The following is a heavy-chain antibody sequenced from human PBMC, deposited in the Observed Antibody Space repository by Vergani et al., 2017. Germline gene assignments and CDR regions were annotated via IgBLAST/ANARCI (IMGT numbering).Heavy chain of an antibody. CDR3: ARSGYCAHGVCYMTYYYYMDV. CDR2: IWYDGSKE. Sequence: QVQLEESGGGVVQPGRSLRLSCAGSGFTLSSHAMHWVRQAPGKGLEWVAFIWYDGSKEYYADSVKGRFTISRDNSKNTLYLQINNLRAADTAVYYCARSGYCAHGVCYMTYYYYMDVLGKGTAVTVSS. J-gene: IGHJ6*03. V-gene: IGHV3-33*01. CDR1: GFTLSSHA. D-gene: IGHD2-8*01.